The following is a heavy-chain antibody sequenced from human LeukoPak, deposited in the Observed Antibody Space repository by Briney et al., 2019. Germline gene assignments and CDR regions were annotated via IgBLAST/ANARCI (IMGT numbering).Heavy chain of an antibody. CDR2: INHSGST. V-gene: IGHV4-34*01. CDR3: ARLPLRVAYYYYYMDV. CDR1: GFTFSSYE. D-gene: IGHD2-15*01. Sequence: GTLRLSCAASGFTFSSYEMNWVRQPPGKGLEWIGKINHSGSTNYNPSLKSRVTISVDTSKNQFSLKLSSVTAADTAVYYCARLPLRVAYYYYYMDVWGKGTTVTVSS. J-gene: IGHJ6*03.